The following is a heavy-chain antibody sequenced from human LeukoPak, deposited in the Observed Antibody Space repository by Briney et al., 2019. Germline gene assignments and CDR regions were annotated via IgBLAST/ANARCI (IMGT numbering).Heavy chain of an antibody. Sequence: SETLSLTCTVSGGSISSYYWSWIRQPAGKGLEWIGRIYTSGSTNYNPSLKSRVTISVDTSKNQFSLKLSSVTAADTAVYYCARAYSSSWYPYYFDYWGQGTLVTVSS. CDR2: IYTSGST. J-gene: IGHJ4*02. D-gene: IGHD6-13*01. V-gene: IGHV4-4*07. CDR1: GGSISSYY. CDR3: ARAYSSSWYPYYFDY.